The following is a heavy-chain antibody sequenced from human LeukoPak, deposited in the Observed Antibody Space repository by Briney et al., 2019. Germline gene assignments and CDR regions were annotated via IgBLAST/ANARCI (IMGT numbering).Heavy chain of an antibody. V-gene: IGHV1-46*01. J-gene: IGHJ6*03. Sequence: ASVKVSCKASGYTFTSYYMHWVRQAPRQGLEWMGINNPSGGSTSYAQKFQGRVTMTRDTSTGTVYMELSSLRSEDTAVYYCARRYYDILTGYPPGYMDVWGKGTTVTVSS. D-gene: IGHD3-9*01. CDR3: ARRYYDILTGYPPGYMDV. CDR1: GYTFTSYY. CDR2: NNPSGGST.